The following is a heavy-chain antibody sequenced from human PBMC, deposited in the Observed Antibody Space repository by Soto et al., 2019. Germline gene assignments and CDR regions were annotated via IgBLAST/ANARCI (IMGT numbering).Heavy chain of an antibody. CDR1: GFTFSSYS. CDR3: ARRRRITIFGVVTDYFDY. J-gene: IGHJ4*02. Sequence: PGGSLRLSCAASGFTFSSYSMNWVRQAPGKGLEWVSYISSSSSTIYYADSVKGRFTISRDNAKNSLYLQMNSLRAEDTAVYYCARRRRITIFGVVTDYFDYWGQGTLVTVS. D-gene: IGHD3-3*01. CDR2: ISSSSSTI. V-gene: IGHV3-48*01.